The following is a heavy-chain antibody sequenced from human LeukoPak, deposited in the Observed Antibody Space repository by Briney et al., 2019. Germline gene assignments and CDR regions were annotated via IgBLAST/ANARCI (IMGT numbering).Heavy chain of an antibody. J-gene: IGHJ6*03. CDR2: INSDGSST. Sequence: GGSLRLSCAASGFTFSSYWMHWVRQAPGKGLVWVSRINSDGSSTSYADSVKGRFTISRDNAKNTLYLQMNSLRAEDTAVYYCARGPQGYYYYYYMDVWGKGTTVTVSS. CDR3: ARGPQGYYYYYYMDV. CDR1: GFTFSSYW. V-gene: IGHV3-74*01.